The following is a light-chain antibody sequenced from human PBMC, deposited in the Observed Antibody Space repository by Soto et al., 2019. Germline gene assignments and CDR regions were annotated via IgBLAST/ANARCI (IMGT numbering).Light chain of an antibody. J-gene: IGKJ4*01. CDR2: DAS. Sequence: EIVLTQSPATLSLSPGERATLSCRPSQSVSTYLAWYQQKPGQAPRLLIYDASNRATGIPARFSGSGSGTDFTLTISSLEPEDFAVYYCQQRSNWPLTFVGGTKVEIK. CDR3: QQRSNWPLT. V-gene: IGKV3-11*01. CDR1: QSVSTY.